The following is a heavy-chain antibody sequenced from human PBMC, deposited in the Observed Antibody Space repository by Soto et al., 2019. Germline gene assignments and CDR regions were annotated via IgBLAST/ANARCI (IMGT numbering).Heavy chain of an antibody. CDR2: ISFDGTNK. J-gene: IGHJ6*02. V-gene: IGHV3-30*04. Sequence: QVQLVESGGGVVQPERSQRLSCTASKFTFASYVMHWVRQAPGEGLEWVALISFDGTNKYYADSVKGRFTISRDNSKNTMYLQMNSLRPEDTAVYYCAREMIPVIMGGMSAMDFWGQGTTVTVS. D-gene: IGHD3-22*01. CDR1: KFTFASYV. CDR3: AREMIPVIMGGMSAMDF.